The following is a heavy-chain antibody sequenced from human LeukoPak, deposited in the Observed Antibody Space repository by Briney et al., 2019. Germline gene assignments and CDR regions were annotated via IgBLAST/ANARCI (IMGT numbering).Heavy chain of an antibody. Sequence: GGSLRLSCAASGFTFSSYEMNWVRQAPGKGLEWVSYISTSGSTIYYADSVKGRFTISRDNAKNSLYLQMNSLRSEDTAVYYCARGYYDYVWGSYRSNKDDAFDIWGQGTMVTVSS. CDR2: ISTSGSTI. J-gene: IGHJ3*02. D-gene: IGHD3-16*02. V-gene: IGHV3-48*03. CDR3: ARGYYDYVWGSYRSNKDDAFDI. CDR1: GFTFSSYE.